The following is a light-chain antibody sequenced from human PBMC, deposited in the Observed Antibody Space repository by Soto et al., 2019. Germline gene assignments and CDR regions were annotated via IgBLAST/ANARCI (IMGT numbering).Light chain of an antibody. Sequence: QSVLTQPPSVFAAPGQRVTISCSGANSNIGNNHVSWYQQLPGAAPKLLIYDNDYRPSGISDRFSGSKSGTSATLAITGLQTGDEAVYYCGTWDSSLSSGGVFGGGTQLTVL. V-gene: IGLV1-51*01. CDR1: NSNIGNNH. J-gene: IGLJ3*02. CDR3: GTWDSSLSSGGV. CDR2: DND.